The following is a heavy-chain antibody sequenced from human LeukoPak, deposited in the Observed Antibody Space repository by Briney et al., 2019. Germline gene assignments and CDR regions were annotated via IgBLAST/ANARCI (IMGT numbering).Heavy chain of an antibody. CDR2: IWYDGSNK. V-gene: IGHV3-33*01. CDR3: AREVSGYSYGYFDY. CDR1: GFTFSSYG. D-gene: IGHD5-18*01. J-gene: IGHJ4*02. Sequence: PGRSLRLSCAAPGFTFSSYGMHWVRQAPGKGLEWVAVIWYDGSNKYYADSVKGRFTISRDNSKNTLYLQMNSLRAEDTAVYYCAREVSGYSYGYFDYWGRGTLVTVSS.